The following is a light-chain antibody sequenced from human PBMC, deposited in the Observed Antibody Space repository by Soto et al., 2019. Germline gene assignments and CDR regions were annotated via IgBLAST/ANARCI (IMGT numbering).Light chain of an antibody. CDR3: QSYDSSLSGWV. Sequence: QSVLTQPPSASGTPGQRVTISCSGSSSNIGAAYDVHWYQHLPGTAPKLLIYGNNNRPSGVPDRFSGSKSGTSASLAITGLQAEDEADYYCQSYDSSLSGWVFGGGTKVTVL. CDR1: SSNIGAAYD. J-gene: IGLJ3*02. V-gene: IGLV1-40*01. CDR2: GNN.